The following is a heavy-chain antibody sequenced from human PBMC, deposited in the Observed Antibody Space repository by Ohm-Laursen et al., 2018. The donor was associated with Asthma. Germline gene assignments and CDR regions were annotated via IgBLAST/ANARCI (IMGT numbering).Heavy chain of an antibody. CDR3: ARSGYSSGWYYSDWFDP. D-gene: IGHD6-19*01. J-gene: IGHJ5*02. CDR1: GGTFSSYA. CDR2: IIPIFGTA. V-gene: IGHV1-69*01. Sequence: SSVKVSCKASGGTFSSYAISWVRQAPGQGLEWMGGIIPIFGTANYAQKFQGRVTITADESTSTAYMELSSLRSEDTAVYYCARSGYSSGWYYSDWFDPWGQGTLVTVSS.